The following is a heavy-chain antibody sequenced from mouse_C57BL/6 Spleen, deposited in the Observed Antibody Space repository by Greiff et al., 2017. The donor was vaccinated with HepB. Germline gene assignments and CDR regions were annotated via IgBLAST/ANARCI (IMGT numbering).Heavy chain of an antibody. V-gene: IGHV1-7*01. CDR3: SRDTVDWYFDV. D-gene: IGHD1-1*01. Sequence: VQLQQSGAELAKPGASVKLSCKASGYTFTSYCMHWVKQRPGQGLEWIGYINPSSGYTKYNQKFKDKATLTADKSSSTAYMQLSSLTYEDSAVYYCSRDTVDWYFDVWGTGTTVTVSS. CDR2: INPSSGYT. J-gene: IGHJ1*03. CDR1: GYTFTSYC.